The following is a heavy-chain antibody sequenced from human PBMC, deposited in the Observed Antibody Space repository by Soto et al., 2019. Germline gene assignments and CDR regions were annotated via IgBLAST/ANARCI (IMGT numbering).Heavy chain of an antibody. Sequence: QMQLVQSGPEVKKPGTSVKVSCKASGFTFTSSAMQWGRQARGQRLEWIGWIVVGSGNTNYAQKFQERVTITRDMSTSTAYMELSSMRSEDTAVYYCAADPYSSSWLTGGYYYYGMDVWGQGTTVTVSS. CDR3: AADPYSSSWLTGGYYYYGMDV. CDR1: GFTFTSSA. V-gene: IGHV1-58*02. D-gene: IGHD6-13*01. CDR2: IVVGSGNT. J-gene: IGHJ6*02.